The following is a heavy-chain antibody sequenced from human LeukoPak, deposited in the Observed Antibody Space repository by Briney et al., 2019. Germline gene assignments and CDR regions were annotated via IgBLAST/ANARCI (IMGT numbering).Heavy chain of an antibody. CDR1: GYSISNSNC. CDR2: IYYNGSI. J-gene: IGHJ3*02. Sequence: SETLSLTCAVSGYSISNSNCWGWIRQPPGEGLEWIGYIYYNGSIYYNPSLKSRVTMSVDTSKNQFSLKLRSVTAVDTAVYYCARWLRFDSAFDIWGQGTMVTVSS. V-gene: IGHV4-28*05. D-gene: IGHD5-12*01. CDR3: ARWLRFDSAFDI.